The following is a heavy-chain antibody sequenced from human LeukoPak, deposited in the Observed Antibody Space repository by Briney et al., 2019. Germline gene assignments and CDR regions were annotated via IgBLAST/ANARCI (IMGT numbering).Heavy chain of an antibody. V-gene: IGHV1-2*02. J-gene: IGHJ6*03. CDR1: GFTFTGYY. Sequence: ASVKVSCKASGFTFTGYYIRWVRQAPGQGLEWMGWINPNGGGTNYAQKFQGRVTMTWDTSISTAYMELSGLRSDDTAVYYCARRKRIDMDVWGKGTTVTVSS. CDR2: INPNGGGT. D-gene: IGHD2/OR15-2a*01. CDR3: ARRKRIDMDV.